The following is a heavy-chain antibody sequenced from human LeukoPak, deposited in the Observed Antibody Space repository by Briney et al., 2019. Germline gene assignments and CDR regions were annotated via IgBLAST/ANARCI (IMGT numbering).Heavy chain of an antibody. CDR2: IYPGDSDT. D-gene: IGHD2-2*01. CDR3: ASPPTRECSSISCPLSY. CDR1: GYSFTSYW. V-gene: IGHV5-51*01. Sequence: GESLMFSCKGSGYSFTSYWIAWVRQMPGKGLEWMGIIYPGDSDTRYSPSFQGQATISVDKSVSAAYLQWSSLKASDTAMYYCASPPTRECSSISCPLSYWGQGTLVTVSS. J-gene: IGHJ4*02.